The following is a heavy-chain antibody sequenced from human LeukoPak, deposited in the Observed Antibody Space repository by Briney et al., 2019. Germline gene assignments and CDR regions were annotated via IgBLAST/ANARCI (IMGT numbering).Heavy chain of an antibody. CDR3: VRGYDSSGYRRTYFDY. CDR2: ISGSGGST. J-gene: IGHJ4*02. Sequence: GGSLRLSCAASGFTFSSYAMSWVRQAPGKGLEWVSAISGSGGSTYYADSVKGRFTISRDNSKNTLYLQMNSLRAEDTAVYYCVRGYDSSGYRRTYFDYWGQGTLVTVSS. CDR1: GFTFSSYA. V-gene: IGHV3-23*01. D-gene: IGHD3-22*01.